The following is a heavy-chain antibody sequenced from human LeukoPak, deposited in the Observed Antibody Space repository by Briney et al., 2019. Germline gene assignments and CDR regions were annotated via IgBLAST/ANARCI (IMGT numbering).Heavy chain of an antibody. Sequence: ASETLSLTCTVSGGSISSYYWSWIRQPPGKGLEWIGYIYYSGSTNYNPSLKSRVTISVDTSKNQFSLKLSSVTAADTAVYYCTRDPQQWQAFYYYYYGMDVWGQGTTVTVSS. CDR3: TRDPQQWQAFYYYYYGMDV. CDR2: IYYSGST. D-gene: IGHD6-19*01. J-gene: IGHJ6*01. CDR1: GGSISSYY. V-gene: IGHV4-59*01.